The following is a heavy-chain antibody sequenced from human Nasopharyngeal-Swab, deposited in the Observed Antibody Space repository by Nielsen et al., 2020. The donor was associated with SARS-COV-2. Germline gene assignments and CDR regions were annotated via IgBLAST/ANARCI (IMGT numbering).Heavy chain of an antibody. Sequence: SETLSLTCTVSGGSISSGSYYWSWIRQPAGKGLEWIGRIYTSGSTNYNPSLKSRVTISVDTSKNQFSLKLSSVTAADTAVYYCVRVIVGATLRHFDYWGQGTLVTVSS. CDR1: GGSISSGSYY. D-gene: IGHD1-26*01. CDR2: IYTSGST. CDR3: VRVIVGATLRHFDY. J-gene: IGHJ4*02. V-gene: IGHV4-61*02.